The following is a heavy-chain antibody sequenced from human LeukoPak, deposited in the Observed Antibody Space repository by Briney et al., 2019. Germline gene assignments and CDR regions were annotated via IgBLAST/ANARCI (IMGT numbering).Heavy chain of an antibody. J-gene: IGHJ4*02. V-gene: IGHV6-1*01. D-gene: IGHD5-18*01. CDR3: ARDLAGFGGYSYGMVDY. CDR1: GDSVSSNSAA. CDR2: TYYRSEWHN. Sequence: RSQTLSLTCAISGDSVSSNSAAWNWIRQSPSRGLEWLGRTYYRSEWHNDSAVSVKSRIIISPHTSKNQFSLQLKSVTPEDTAVYYCARDLAGFGGYSYGMVDYWGQGTLVSVSS.